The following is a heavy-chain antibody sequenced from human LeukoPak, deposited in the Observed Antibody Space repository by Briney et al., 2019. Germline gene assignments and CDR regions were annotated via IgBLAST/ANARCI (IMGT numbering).Heavy chain of an antibody. J-gene: IGHJ4*02. Sequence: PSETLSLTCTVSGGSMTNYYWTWIRRSPGKGLEWIGHTYYSGNTNYNPSLKSRVTISVDTSKNQFSLKLSSVTAADTAVYYCARGVAAAGTIYYFDYWGQGTLVTVSS. CDR1: GGSMTNYY. D-gene: IGHD6-13*01. V-gene: IGHV4-59*01. CDR3: ARGVAAAGTIYYFDY. CDR2: TYYSGNT.